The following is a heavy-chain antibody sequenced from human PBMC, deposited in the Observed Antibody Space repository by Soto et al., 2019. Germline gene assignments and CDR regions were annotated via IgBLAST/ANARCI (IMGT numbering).Heavy chain of an antibody. Sequence: PGESLKISCKGSGYSFTSYWIGWVRQMPGKGLEWMGIIYPGDSDTRYSPSFQGQVTISADKSISTAYLQWSSLKASDTAMYYCARPHDRYYESSGYAFDIWGQGTMVTVSS. V-gene: IGHV5-51*03. CDR3: ARPHDRYYESSGYAFDI. CDR2: IYPGDSDT. J-gene: IGHJ3*02. CDR1: GYSFTSYW. D-gene: IGHD3-22*01.